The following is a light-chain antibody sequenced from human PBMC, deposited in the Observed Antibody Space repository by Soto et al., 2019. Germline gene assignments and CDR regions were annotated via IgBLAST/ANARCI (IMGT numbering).Light chain of an antibody. Sequence: QSVLTQPPSVSAAPRQKVTISCSGSSSNIRNNYVSWYQQLPGTALKLLIYDNNKRPSGIPDRFSGSKSGTSATLGITGLQTGDEADYYCGTWDSSLSAYVFGTGTKV. J-gene: IGLJ1*01. V-gene: IGLV1-51*01. CDR3: GTWDSSLSAYV. CDR2: DNN. CDR1: SSNIRNNY.